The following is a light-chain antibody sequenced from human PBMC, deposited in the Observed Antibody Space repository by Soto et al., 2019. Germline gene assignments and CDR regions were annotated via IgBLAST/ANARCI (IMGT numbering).Light chain of an antibody. J-gene: IGLJ3*02. V-gene: IGLV2-11*01. CDR1: SSDVGGYDY. CDR2: DVT. Sequence: QSVLTQPRSVSGSPGQSVTISCTGTSSDVGGYDYVSWCQQHPGKAPKLLIYDVTRRPSGVPDRFSGSKSGNTASLTISGLQAEDEADYYCCSYAGAYTWMFGGGTQLT. CDR3: CSYAGAYTWM.